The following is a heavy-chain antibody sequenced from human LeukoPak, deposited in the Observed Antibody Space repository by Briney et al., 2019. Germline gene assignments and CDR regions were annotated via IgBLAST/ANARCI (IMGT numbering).Heavy chain of an antibody. V-gene: IGHV4-38-2*02. CDR1: GYSISSGHY. CDR3: ARDPAWAADSLHWVDP. D-gene: IGHD6-13*01. J-gene: IGHJ5*02. CDR2: IYHSGST. Sequence: PSETLSLTCTVSGYSISSGHYWGWSRQSPDKGLGWVGSIYHSGSTYYNPSLKSRVTLSVDTSKNPYSLKLTSVTAADTAIYSCARDPAWAADSLHWVDPWGQGTRVTVSS.